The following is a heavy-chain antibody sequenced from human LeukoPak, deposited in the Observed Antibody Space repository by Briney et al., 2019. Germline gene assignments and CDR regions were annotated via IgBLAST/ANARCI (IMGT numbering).Heavy chain of an antibody. D-gene: IGHD2-15*01. CDR2: ISADNGNT. J-gene: IGHJ5*02. Sequence: ASVKVSCKASGGTFSSYAISWVRQAPGQGLEWMAWISADNGNTNYAQKFQGRVTVTTDSSTTTVYLELRSPTSDDTAVYYCATEVPQCSHATCYFGWLDPWGQGTLVTVSS. CDR3: ATEVPQCSHATCYFGWLDP. CDR1: GGTFSSYA. V-gene: IGHV1-18*01.